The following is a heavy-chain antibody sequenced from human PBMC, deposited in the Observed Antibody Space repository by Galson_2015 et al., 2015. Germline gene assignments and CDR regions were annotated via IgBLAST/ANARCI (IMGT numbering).Heavy chain of an antibody. Sequence: KVSCKASGYTFTNYAMHWVRQAPGQRLEWMGWINAGNGNTKYSQKFQGRVTITRDTSASTAYMELSSLRSEDTAVYYCARAAAGTGNWFDPWGQGTLVTVSS. D-gene: IGHD6-13*01. J-gene: IGHJ5*02. V-gene: IGHV1-3*01. CDR3: ARAAAGTGNWFDP. CDR1: GYTFTNYA. CDR2: INAGNGNT.